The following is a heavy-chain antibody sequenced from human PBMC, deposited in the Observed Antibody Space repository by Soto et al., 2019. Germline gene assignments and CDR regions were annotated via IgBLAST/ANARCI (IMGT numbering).Heavy chain of an antibody. D-gene: IGHD6-19*01. Sequence: SETLSLTCTVSGGSVSSGDHYWTWMRQHPGKGLEWIGYIYEMETTNYTPSLESRVTISVDTSKNQFYLEVTSVTAADTAVYYCARGLSGWYLFDSWGQGTLVTVSS. CDR2: IYEMETT. J-gene: IGHJ5*01. CDR1: GGSVSSGDHY. CDR3: ARGLSGWYLFDS. V-gene: IGHV4-31*03.